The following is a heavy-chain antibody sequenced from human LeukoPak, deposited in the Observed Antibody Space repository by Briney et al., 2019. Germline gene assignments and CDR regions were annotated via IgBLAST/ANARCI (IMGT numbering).Heavy chain of an antibody. CDR3: ASSSGGFNWFDP. Sequence: GGSLRLSCAASGFTFSSYLMHWVRQAPGKGLVWVSRSNTDGSSTSYADSVKGRFSISRDNAKNTLYLQTNSLRVEDTAVYYCASSSGGFNWFDPWGQGTLVTVSS. CDR2: SNTDGSST. J-gene: IGHJ5*02. V-gene: IGHV3-74*01. CDR1: GFTFSSYL. D-gene: IGHD3-22*01.